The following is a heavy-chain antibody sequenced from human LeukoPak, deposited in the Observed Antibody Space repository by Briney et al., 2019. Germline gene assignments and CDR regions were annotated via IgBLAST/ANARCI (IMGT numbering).Heavy chain of an antibody. CDR2: IYYSGSN. Sequence: SETLSLTCTVSGGSISSYYWSWIRQPPGKGLEWIGYIYYSGSNNYNPSLKSRVTISVDTSKNQFPLKLSSVTAADTAVYYCARVPRSYYYYYYMDVWGKGTTVTVSS. CDR1: GGSISSYY. J-gene: IGHJ6*03. V-gene: IGHV4-59*01. CDR3: ARVPRSYYYYYYMDV.